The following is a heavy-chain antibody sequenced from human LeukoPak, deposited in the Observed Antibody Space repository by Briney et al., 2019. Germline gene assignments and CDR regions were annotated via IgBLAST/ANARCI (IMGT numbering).Heavy chain of an antibody. CDR3: ARGVYCSSTTCYMDYFDY. D-gene: IGHD2-2*02. CDR1: GFTFSTYS. Sequence: GGSPRLSCGASGFTFSTYSMNWVRQAPGKGLEWVSSIGSSNTYIYYADSVKGRITISRDNAKNSLYLQMNSLRAEDTAVYYCARGVYCSSTTCYMDYFDYWGQGTLVTVSS. V-gene: IGHV3-21*01. J-gene: IGHJ4*02. CDR2: IGSSNTYI.